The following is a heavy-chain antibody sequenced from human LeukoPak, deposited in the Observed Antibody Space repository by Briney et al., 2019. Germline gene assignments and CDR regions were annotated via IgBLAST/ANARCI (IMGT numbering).Heavy chain of an antibody. CDR3: AQKGGTDH. Sequence: GGSLRLSCAASGFSFSDYYMTWIRQAPGKGLEWVSSISSDGGAMYYADSVKGRFTISRDNAKNSLYLQMSSLRDEDTAVYYCAQKGGTDHWGQGTLVTVSS. D-gene: IGHD2-15*01. V-gene: IGHV3-11*04. CDR2: ISSDGGAM. J-gene: IGHJ4*02. CDR1: GFSFSDYY.